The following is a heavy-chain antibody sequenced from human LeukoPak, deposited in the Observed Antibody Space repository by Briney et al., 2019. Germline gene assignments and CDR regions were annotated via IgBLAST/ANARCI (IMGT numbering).Heavy chain of an antibody. CDR2: IYPGDSDT. CDR3: ARHSVVMGRYFDY. D-gene: IGHD3-22*01. J-gene: IGHJ4*02. CDR1: GYSFTSYW. Sequence: GESLKISCKGSGYSFTSYWIGWVRQMPGKGLEWMGIIYPGDSDTRYSPSFQGQVTISADKSISTAYLQWSSLKASDTAMYYRARHSVVMGRYFDYWGQGTLVTVSS. V-gene: IGHV5-51*01.